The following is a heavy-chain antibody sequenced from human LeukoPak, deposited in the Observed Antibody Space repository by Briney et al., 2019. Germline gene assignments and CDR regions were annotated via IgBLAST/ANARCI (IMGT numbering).Heavy chain of an antibody. CDR2: IYYSGST. D-gene: IGHD3-16*02. CDR1: GGSISSGGYY. CDR3: ARVRRSYPTAAFSKKYYFDY. Sequence: SETLSLTCTVSGGSISSGGYYWSWIRQPPGKGLEWIGYIYYSGSTYYNPSLKSRVTISVDTSKNQFSLKLSSVTAADTAVYYCARVRRSYPTAAFSKKYYFDYWGQGTLVTVSS. V-gene: IGHV4-30-4*01. J-gene: IGHJ4*02.